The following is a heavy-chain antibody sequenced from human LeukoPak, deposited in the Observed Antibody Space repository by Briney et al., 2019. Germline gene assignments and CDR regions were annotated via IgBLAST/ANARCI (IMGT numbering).Heavy chain of an antibody. CDR2: IWFDGSNE. D-gene: IGHD5-12*01. Sequence: GGSLRLSCAASGFTFSSYGMHWVRQAPGKGLQWVAVIWFDGSNEYYADSVKGRFTISRDNSKNTLYLQMNSLRAEDTAVYYCARDRYGGYAFDYWGQGTLVTVSS. V-gene: IGHV3-33*01. CDR3: ARDRYGGYAFDY. J-gene: IGHJ4*02. CDR1: GFTFSSYG.